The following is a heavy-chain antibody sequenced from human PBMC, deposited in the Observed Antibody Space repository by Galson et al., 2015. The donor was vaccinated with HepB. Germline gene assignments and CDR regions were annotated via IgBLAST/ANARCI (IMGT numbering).Heavy chain of an antibody. Sequence: SVKVSCKASGYTFTSYGISWVRQAPGQGLEWMGWISAYNGNTNYAQKLQGRVTMTTDTSTSTAYMELRSLRSDDTAVYYCARDVRGGYSYVRNWFDPWGQGTLVTVSS. D-gene: IGHD5-18*01. CDR2: ISAYNGNT. J-gene: IGHJ5*02. CDR3: ARDVRGGYSYVRNWFDP. CDR1: GYTFTSYG. V-gene: IGHV1-18*01.